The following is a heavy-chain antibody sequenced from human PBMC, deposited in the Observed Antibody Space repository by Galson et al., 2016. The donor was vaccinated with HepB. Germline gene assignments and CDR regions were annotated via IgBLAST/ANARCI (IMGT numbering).Heavy chain of an antibody. CDR1: GFTFSTFA. V-gene: IGHV3-30*04. D-gene: IGHD6-13*01. J-gene: IGHJ5*02. CDR2: ISYDGRST. CDR3: ARDRAADGGTDWFDP. Sequence: SLRLSCAASGFTFSTFAMHWVRQPPGKGLEWVAVISYDGRSTYYSDSVRGRFTVSRDNAKNTLYLQMNSLRAEDTAVYYCARDRAADGGTDWFDPWGQGTLVTVSS.